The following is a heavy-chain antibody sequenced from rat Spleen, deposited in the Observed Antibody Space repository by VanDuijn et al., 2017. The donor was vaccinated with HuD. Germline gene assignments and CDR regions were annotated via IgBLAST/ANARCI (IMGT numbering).Heavy chain of an antibody. D-gene: IGHD1-1*01. Sequence: VQLVESGGGLVQPKESLEISCAASGFTFSKAAMYWVRQAPGKGLEWVARIRTEPNNYATFYADSVKGRFTISRDDSKNLVYLQMDDLQTEDTAMYYCTADTTVTPAPFDSWGQGVIVTVSS. J-gene: IGHJ2*01. CDR2: IRTEPNNYAT. CDR3: TADTTVTPAPFDS. V-gene: IGHV10-5*01. CDR1: GFTFSKAA.